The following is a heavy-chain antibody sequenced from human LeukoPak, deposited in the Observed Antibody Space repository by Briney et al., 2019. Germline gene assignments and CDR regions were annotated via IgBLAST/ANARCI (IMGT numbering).Heavy chain of an antibody. J-gene: IGHJ6*02. CDR2: ISYDGSNK. Sequence: GGSLRLSCAASGFTFSSYGMHWVRQAPGKGLEWVAVISYDGSNKYYADSVKGRFTISRDNSKNTLYLQMNSLRAEDTAVYHCAKGVLPGYSSGWPDYYYGMDVWGQGTTVTVSS. CDR3: AKGVLPGYSSGWPDYYYGMDV. D-gene: IGHD6-19*01. V-gene: IGHV3-30*18. CDR1: GFTFSSYG.